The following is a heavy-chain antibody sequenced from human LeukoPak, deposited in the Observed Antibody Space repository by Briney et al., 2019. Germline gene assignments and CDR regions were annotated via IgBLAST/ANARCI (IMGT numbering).Heavy chain of an antibody. CDR2: INHSGST. J-gene: IGHJ5*02. CDR1: GGSFSGYY. Sequence: SETLSLTCAVYGGSFSGYYWSWIRQPPGKGLEWIGEINHSGSTNYNPSLESRVTISVDTSKNQFSLKLSSVTAADTAVYYCARSRGRSWFDPWGQGTLVTVSS. D-gene: IGHD2-15*01. CDR3: ARSRGRSWFDP. V-gene: IGHV4-34*01.